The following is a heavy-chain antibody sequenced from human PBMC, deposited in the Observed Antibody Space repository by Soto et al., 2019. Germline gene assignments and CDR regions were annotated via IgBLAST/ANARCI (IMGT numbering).Heavy chain of an antibody. J-gene: IGHJ4*01. CDR2: ISGRGDIT. CDR3: AKRHDSDIYYFDS. V-gene: IGHV3-23*01. D-gene: IGHD3-9*01. Sequence: EVQLLKSGGGLVQPGGSLRLSCAASGFSFNNYAMAWVRQAPGKGLECVSLISGRGDITYYADSVKGRFAISRDNSKNTLYLQMTGLRAEDTAAYYCAKRHDSDIYYFDSWGQETLVTVSS. CDR1: GFSFNNYA.